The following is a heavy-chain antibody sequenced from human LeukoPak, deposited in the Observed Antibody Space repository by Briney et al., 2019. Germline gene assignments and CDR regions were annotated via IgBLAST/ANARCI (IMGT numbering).Heavy chain of an antibody. J-gene: IGHJ4*02. D-gene: IGHD3-22*01. CDR3: AREDSSGYWLY. V-gene: IGHV4-34*01. Sequence: SETLSLTCAVYGGSFSGYYWSWIRQPPGKGLEWIGEIYHSGSTNYNPSLKSRVTISVDKSKNQFSLKLSSVTAADTAVYYCAREDSSGYWLYWGQGTLVTVSS. CDR1: GGSFSGYY. CDR2: IYHSGST.